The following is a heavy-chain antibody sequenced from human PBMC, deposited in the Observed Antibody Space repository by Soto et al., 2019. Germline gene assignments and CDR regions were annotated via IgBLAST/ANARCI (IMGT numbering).Heavy chain of an antibody. J-gene: IGHJ6*03. Sequence: HSQTLSLTCDISGDSVSSNSAGWNWIRQTPSRGLEWLGRTYYKSKWYYTYAASVKSRITVSPDTSKNQFSLQLTSVTPEDTAVYYCARGSWDDVSGHYYMYVCDKGTTVTVS. V-gene: IGHV6-1*01. D-gene: IGHD1-1*01. CDR1: GDSVSSNSAG. CDR2: TYYKSKWYY. CDR3: ARGSWDDVSGHYYMYV.